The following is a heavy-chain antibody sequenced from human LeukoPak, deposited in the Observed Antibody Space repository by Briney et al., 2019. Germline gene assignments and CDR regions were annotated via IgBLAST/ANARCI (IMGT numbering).Heavy chain of an antibody. CDR3: TYLVGSPTY. CDR1: GFHFQYAW. V-gene: IGHV3-15*01. Sequence: PGGSLRLSCAGSGFHFQYAWMTWVRQAPGKGLEWVGRIKSKRDGETRDYAALVKSRFSISRDNSKNTVYLQMNSLRTEATAVYCCTYLVGSPTYWGQGTLVAVSS. J-gene: IGHJ4*02. CDR2: IKSKRDGETR. D-gene: IGHD4-23*01.